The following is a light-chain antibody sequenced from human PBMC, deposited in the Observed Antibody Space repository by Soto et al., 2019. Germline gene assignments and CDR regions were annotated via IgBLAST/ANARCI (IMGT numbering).Light chain of an antibody. CDR2: KAS. CDR1: QSISRL. CDR3: QQYDSYSYT. Sequence: DIQMTQSPSTLSASVGDRVTITCRASQSISRLLAWYQQKPGKAPKLLISKASSLESGVPSRFSGSGSGTEFTLTISSLQPDDFATYYSQQYDSYSYTFGQGTKLEIK. J-gene: IGKJ2*01. V-gene: IGKV1-5*03.